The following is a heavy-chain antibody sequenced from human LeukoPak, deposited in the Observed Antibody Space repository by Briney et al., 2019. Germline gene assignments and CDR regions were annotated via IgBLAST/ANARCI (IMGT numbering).Heavy chain of an antibody. CDR2: INPTGGST. J-gene: IGHJ4*02. V-gene: IGHV1-46*03. Sequence: GESLKVSCKASGYTFTSYYMHWVRQAPGQGLEWMGIINPTGGSTNYAQKFQGRVTMTRDTSTSTVYMELSSLRSEDTAVYYCARAQYYFDSSGDYWGQGTLVTVSS. D-gene: IGHD3-22*01. CDR3: ARAQYYFDSSGDY. CDR1: GYTFTSYY.